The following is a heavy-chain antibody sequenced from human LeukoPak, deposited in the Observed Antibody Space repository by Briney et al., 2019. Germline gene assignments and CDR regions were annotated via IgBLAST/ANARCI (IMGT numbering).Heavy chain of an antibody. D-gene: IGHD3-16*02. J-gene: IGHJ4*02. V-gene: IGHV1-69*04. CDR1: GGTLSSYA. Sequence: ASVKVSCKASGGTLSSYAISWVRQAPGQGLEWMGRIIPILGIANYAQKFQGRVTITADKSTSTAYMELSSLRSEDTAVYYCARDSRYTLDYWGQGTLVTVSS. CDR2: IIPILGIA. CDR3: ARDSRYTLDY.